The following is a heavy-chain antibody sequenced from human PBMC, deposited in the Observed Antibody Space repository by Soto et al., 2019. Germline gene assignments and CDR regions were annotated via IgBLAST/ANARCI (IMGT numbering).Heavy chain of an antibody. CDR1: GGSISSYY. CDR3: ERDGGYDYDGSAFDI. CDR2: IYYSGST. D-gene: IGHD5-12*01. Sequence: PSETLSLTCTVSGGSISSYYWSWIRQPPGKGLEWIGYIYYSGSTNYNPSLKSRVTISVDTSKNQFSLKLSSVTAADTAVYYCERDGGYDYDGSAFDIWGQGTMVTVSS. V-gene: IGHV4-59*01. J-gene: IGHJ3*02.